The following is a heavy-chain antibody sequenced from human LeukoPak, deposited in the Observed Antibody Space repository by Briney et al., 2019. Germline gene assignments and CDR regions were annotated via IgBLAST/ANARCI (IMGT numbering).Heavy chain of an antibody. D-gene: IGHD3-10*01. CDR2: MNPNSGNT. CDR1: GYTFTSYD. Sequence: ASVKVSCKASGYTFTSYDINWVRQATGQGLGWMGWMNPNSGNTGYAQKFQGRVTMTRNTSISTAYMELSSLRSEDTAVYYCARVILVRGVIHYYYYGMDVWGQGTTVTVSS. J-gene: IGHJ6*02. CDR3: ARVILVRGVIHYYYYGMDV. V-gene: IGHV1-8*01.